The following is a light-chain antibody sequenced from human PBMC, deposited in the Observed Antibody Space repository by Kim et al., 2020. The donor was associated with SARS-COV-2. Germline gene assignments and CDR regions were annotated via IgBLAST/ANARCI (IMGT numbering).Light chain of an antibody. CDR3: QQYATSPRT. V-gene: IGKV3-20*01. CDR2: DAS. Sequence: PPGERATLSGRASQIVGNNAFAWYQQKSGQAPRLLIYDASTRATGIPDRFSGSGSGTDFTLIISRLEPEDFAVYYCQQYATSPRTFGQGTKVDIK. CDR1: QIVGNNA. J-gene: IGKJ1*01.